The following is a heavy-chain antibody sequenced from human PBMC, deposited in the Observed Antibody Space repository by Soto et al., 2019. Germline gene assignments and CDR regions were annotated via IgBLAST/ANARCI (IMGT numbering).Heavy chain of an antibody. CDR3: ARDRRAYYYGMDV. CDR1: GYTFPSYG. V-gene: IGHV1-18*01. CDR2: ISAYNGNT. J-gene: IGHJ6*02. Sequence: ASVKVSCKASGYTFPSYGISWGRQAPGQGLEWMGWISAYNGNTNYAQKLQGRVTMTTDTSTSTAYMELRSLRSDDTAVYYCARDRRAYYYGMDVWGQGTTVTVSS.